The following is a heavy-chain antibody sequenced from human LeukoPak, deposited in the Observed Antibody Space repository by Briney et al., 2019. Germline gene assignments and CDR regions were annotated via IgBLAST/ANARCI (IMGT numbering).Heavy chain of an antibody. CDR2: IYYSGST. V-gene: IGHV4-59*01. J-gene: IGHJ4*02. CDR3: ARQSYYYDSCGYYGPLGY. CDR1: GGSISSYY. Sequence: SETLSLTCTVSGGSISSYYWSWIRQPPGKGLEWIGYIYYSGSTNYNPSLKSRVTISVDTSKNQFSLKLSSVTAADTAVYYCARQSYYYDSCGYYGPLGYWGQGTLVTVSS. D-gene: IGHD3-22*01.